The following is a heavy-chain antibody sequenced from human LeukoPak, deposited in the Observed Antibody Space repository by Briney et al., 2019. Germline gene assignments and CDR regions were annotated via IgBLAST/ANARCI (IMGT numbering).Heavy chain of an antibody. Sequence: SETLSLTCTVSGGSISNYYWSWIRQPAGKGLEWIGRISASGSANYNPSLKSRVTVSVDTSKNQFSLKLSSVTAADTAVYYCARGARGEATAPSAAWHYFDYWGQGTLVTVSS. D-gene: IGHD6-13*01. CDR2: ISASGSA. V-gene: IGHV4-4*07. J-gene: IGHJ4*02. CDR1: GGSISNYY. CDR3: ARGARGEATAPSAAWHYFDY.